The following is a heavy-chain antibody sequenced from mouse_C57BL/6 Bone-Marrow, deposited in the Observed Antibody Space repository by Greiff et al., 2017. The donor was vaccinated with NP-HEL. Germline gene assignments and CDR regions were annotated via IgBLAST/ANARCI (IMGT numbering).Heavy chain of an antibody. CDR2: FHPYNDDT. Sequence: LQQSGAELVKPGASVKMSCKASGYTFTTYPIEWMKQNHGKSLEWIGNFHPYNDDTKYNEKFKGKATLTVEKSSSTVYLELSRLTSDDSAVYYCARRYYGSSYHWYFDVWGTGTTVTVSS. D-gene: IGHD1-1*01. J-gene: IGHJ1*03. CDR3: ARRYYGSSYHWYFDV. CDR1: GYTFTTYP. V-gene: IGHV1-47*01.